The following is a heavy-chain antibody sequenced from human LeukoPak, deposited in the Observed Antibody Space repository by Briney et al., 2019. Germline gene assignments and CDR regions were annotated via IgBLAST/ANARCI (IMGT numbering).Heavy chain of an antibody. Sequence: SETLSLTCTVSGASSSSNNYYWGWVRQPPGKGLEWIGNIYSSGNTYYNASLKSRVTIYIDTSKNQFSLNLSSVTAADTALYYCAKSGGSGLIDYWGQGTLVTVSS. CDR3: AKSGGSGLIDY. D-gene: IGHD1-26*01. CDR2: IYSSGNT. CDR1: GASSSSNNYY. V-gene: IGHV4-39*01. J-gene: IGHJ4*02.